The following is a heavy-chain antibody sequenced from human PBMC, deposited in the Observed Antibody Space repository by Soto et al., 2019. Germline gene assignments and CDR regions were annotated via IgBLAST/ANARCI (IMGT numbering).Heavy chain of an antibody. Sequence: PGGSXRLSCAASGFIFTTYVMHWVRQAPGKGLEWVAVISHDGSYKYYGDAVKGRFTISRDTSKNAVYLEMNSLRPEDTAVYYCAKGLLDIVGTNMTRDDFNIWGQGTMVTVSS. CDR2: ISHDGSYK. D-gene: IGHD1-26*01. V-gene: IGHV3-30*18. CDR1: GFIFTTYV. J-gene: IGHJ3*02. CDR3: AKGLLDIVGTNMTRDDFNI.